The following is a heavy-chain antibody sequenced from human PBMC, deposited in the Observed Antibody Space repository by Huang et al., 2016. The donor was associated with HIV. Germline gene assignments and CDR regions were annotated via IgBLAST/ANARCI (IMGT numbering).Heavy chain of an antibody. D-gene: IGHD3-9*01. V-gene: IGHV1-24*01. CDR1: EYTLTELS. CDR3: ATGFDVFFDF. Sequence: QVQLVQSRAEVKKPGASVKVSCKVSEYTLTELSIHWVRQPPGKGLEWMGGFDPEICETSDAQKFQGRVTMTEDTSTETAFMELSGLRPEDTAVYYCATGFDVFFDFWGQGTLVTVSS. CDR2: FDPEICET. J-gene: IGHJ4*02.